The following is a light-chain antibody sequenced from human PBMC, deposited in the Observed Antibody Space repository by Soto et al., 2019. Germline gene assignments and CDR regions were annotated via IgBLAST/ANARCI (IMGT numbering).Light chain of an antibody. CDR1: SSDIGSYDL. CDR2: EGT. Sequence: QSALTQPASVSGPLGQSIVISCTGSSSDIGSYDLVSWYQQYPGKAPKVVIFEGTKRPSGVSNRFSGSKSGNTASLTISGLQTEDDAHYYCCSYAGSRTYVFGAGTKVTVL. CDR3: CSYAGSRTYV. V-gene: IGLV2-23*01. J-gene: IGLJ1*01.